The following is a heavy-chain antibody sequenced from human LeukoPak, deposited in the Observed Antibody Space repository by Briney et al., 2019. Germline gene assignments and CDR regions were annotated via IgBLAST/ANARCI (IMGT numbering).Heavy chain of an antibody. V-gene: IGHV3-23*01. CDR3: AKDQYSGYEIDY. CDR2: ISGSGGST. Sequence: GGSLRLSCAASGFTFSSYAMSWVRQAPGKGLEWDSAISGSGGSTYYADSVKGRFTISRDNSKNTLYLQMNSLRAEDTAVYYCAKDQYSGYEIDYWGQGTLVTVSS. CDR1: GFTFSSYA. D-gene: IGHD5-12*01. J-gene: IGHJ4*02.